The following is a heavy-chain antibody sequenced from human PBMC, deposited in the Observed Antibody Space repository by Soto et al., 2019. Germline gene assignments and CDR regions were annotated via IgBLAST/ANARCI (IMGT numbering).Heavy chain of an antibody. CDR2: IYHSGST. CDR1: GGSISSGGYS. CDR3: ARGVSGSYQGSWFDP. Sequence: SETLSLTCAVSGGSISSGGYSWSWIRQPPGKGLEWIGYIYHSGSTYYNPSLKSRVTISVDRSKNQFSLKLSSVTAADTAVYYCARGVSGSYQGSWFDPWGQGTLVTVSS. J-gene: IGHJ5*02. D-gene: IGHD1-26*01. V-gene: IGHV4-30-2*01.